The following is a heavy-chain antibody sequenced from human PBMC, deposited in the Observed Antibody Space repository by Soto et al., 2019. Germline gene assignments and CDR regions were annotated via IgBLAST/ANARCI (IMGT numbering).Heavy chain of an antibody. CDR3: ARHRYSYGVYYFDY. V-gene: IGHV4-59*08. D-gene: IGHD5-18*01. J-gene: IGHJ4*02. CDR2: IYYSGST. Sequence: PSETLSLTCIVSGGSISNYYWSWIRQPPGKGLEWIGYIYYSGSTNYNPSLTSRVTISVDTSKNQFSLKLSSVTAADTAVYYCARHRYSYGVYYFDYWGQRTPVTVSS. CDR1: GGSISNYY.